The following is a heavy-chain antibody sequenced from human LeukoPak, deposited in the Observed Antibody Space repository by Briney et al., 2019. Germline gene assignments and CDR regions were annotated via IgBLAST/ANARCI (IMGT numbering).Heavy chain of an antibody. J-gene: IGHJ5*02. Sequence: GGSLRLSCAASGFTFNNYAMSWVRQAPGKGLEWVSAISGSGDSTYYADSVKGRFTISRDNSKNTLYLQMNSLRAEDTAVYYCATTYYYDSSGSYNHWGQGTLVTVSS. D-gene: IGHD3-22*01. CDR2: ISGSGDST. CDR1: GFTFNNYA. V-gene: IGHV3-23*01. CDR3: ATTYYYDSSGSYNH.